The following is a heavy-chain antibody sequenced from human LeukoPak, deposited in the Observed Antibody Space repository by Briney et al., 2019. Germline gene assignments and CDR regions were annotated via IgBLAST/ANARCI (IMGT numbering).Heavy chain of an antibody. D-gene: IGHD1-7*01. CDR3: AREGGYNWNYIRWFDP. Sequence: GASVKVSSKASGGTFSSYAISWVRQAPGQGLEWMGGIIPIFGTANYAQKFQGRVTITTDESTSTAYMELSSLRSEDTAVYYCAREGGYNWNYIRWFDPWGQGTLVTVSS. V-gene: IGHV1-69*05. CDR1: GGTFSSYA. CDR2: IIPIFGTA. J-gene: IGHJ5*02.